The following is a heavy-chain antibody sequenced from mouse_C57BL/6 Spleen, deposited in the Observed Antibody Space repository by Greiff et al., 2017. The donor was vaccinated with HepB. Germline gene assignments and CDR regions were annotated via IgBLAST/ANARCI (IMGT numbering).Heavy chain of an antibody. CDR3: ARGDYDYDGYYAMDY. D-gene: IGHD2-4*01. CDR2: ISYDGSN. J-gene: IGHJ4*01. Sequence: EVQLQESGPGLVKPSQSLSLTCSVTGYSITSGYYWNWIRQFPGNKLEWMGYISYDGSNNYNPSLKNRISITRDTSKNQFFLKLNSVTTEDTATYYCARGDYDYDGYYAMDYWGQGTSVTVSS. CDR1: GYSITSGYY. V-gene: IGHV3-6*01.